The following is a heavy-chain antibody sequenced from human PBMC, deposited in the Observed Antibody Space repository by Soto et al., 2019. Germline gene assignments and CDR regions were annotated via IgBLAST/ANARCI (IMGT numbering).Heavy chain of an antibody. CDR3: ARTNGSGSGRYYYYYMDV. V-gene: IGHV4-59*01. D-gene: IGHD3-10*01. J-gene: IGHJ6*03. CDR2: IYYSGST. Sequence: QVQLQESGPGLVKPSETLSLTCTVSGGFISSYYWSWIRQPPGKGLEWIGYIYYSGSTNYNPSLKRRVTISVDTSKNQFSLKLSSVTAADTAVYYCARTNGSGSGRYYYYYMDVWGKGTTVTVSS. CDR1: GGFISSYY.